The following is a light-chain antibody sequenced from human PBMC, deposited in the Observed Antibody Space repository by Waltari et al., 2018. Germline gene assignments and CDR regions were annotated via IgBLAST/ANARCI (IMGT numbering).Light chain of an antibody. CDR2: EDD. V-gene: IGLV6-57*03. J-gene: IGLJ3*02. Sequence: NFMLTQPHSVSESPGKTVTIPCTPNSGRIASTYVQWFQQLPGRAPTTLIFEDDKRPSGVPDRFSGSIDSSSNSASLTISGLKNEDEADYYCQAYVSPGWVFGGGTKLTVL. CDR3: QAYVSPGWV. CDR1: SGRIASTY.